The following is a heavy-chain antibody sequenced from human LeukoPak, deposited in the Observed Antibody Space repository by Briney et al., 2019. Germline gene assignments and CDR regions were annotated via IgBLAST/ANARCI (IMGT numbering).Heavy chain of an antibody. CDR2: FDPEDGET. Sequence: ASVTVSCKVSGYTLTELSMHWVRQAPGKGLEWMGGFDPEDGETIYAQKFQGRVTMTEDTSTDTAYMELSSLRSEDTAVYYCATGFPIVGASPFDYWGQGTLVTVSS. CDR1: GYTLTELS. CDR3: ATGFPIVGASPFDY. J-gene: IGHJ4*02. D-gene: IGHD1-26*01. V-gene: IGHV1-24*01.